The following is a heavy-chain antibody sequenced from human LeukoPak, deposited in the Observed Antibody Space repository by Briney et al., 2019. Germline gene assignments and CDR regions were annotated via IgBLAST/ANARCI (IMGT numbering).Heavy chain of an antibody. D-gene: IGHD6-19*01. V-gene: IGHV1-2*02. CDR3: ARGGGTALAGTRFDF. Sequence: ASVVVSCKASGYTFTDYYMHWVRQAPGQGLEWMGWINPNGGGTTYAQKFQARVTMARDTSITTVHMELSSLRSDDTAVYYCARGGGTALAGTRFDFWGRGTLVTVSS. CDR1: GYTFTDYY. CDR2: INPNGGGT. J-gene: IGHJ4*02.